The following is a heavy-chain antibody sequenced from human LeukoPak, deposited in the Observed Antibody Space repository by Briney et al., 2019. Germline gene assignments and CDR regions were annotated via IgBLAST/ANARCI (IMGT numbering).Heavy chain of an antibody. D-gene: IGHD3-22*01. CDR1: AVSISGSY. CDR3: ARARVTYYYDGSDYYYFDN. CDR2: IYYSGST. Sequence: SETLSLTCTVSAVSISGSYWTWIRQSPGQGLEWIGYIYYSGSTNYNPSLKSRVTISVDTSKKQFSLKLRSVTAADTAVYYCARARVTYYYDGSDYYYFDNWGQGTLVTVSS. V-gene: IGHV4-59*01. J-gene: IGHJ4*02.